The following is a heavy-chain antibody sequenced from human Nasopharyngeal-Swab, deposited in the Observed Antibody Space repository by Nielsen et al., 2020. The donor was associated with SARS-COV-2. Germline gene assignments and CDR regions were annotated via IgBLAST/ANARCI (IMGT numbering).Heavy chain of an antibody. CDR3: ARDPRGPYY. V-gene: IGHV1-18*01. CDR1: GYTFTSYG. Sequence: ASVKVSCKDSGYTFTSYGISWVRQAPGQGLEWMGWISAYNGRTYYAQKFQGRVTMTTDTSTRTAYMDLRSLRSDDTAVYYCARDPRGPYYWGQGTLVTVSS. D-gene: IGHD6-25*01. CDR2: ISAYNGRT. J-gene: IGHJ4*02.